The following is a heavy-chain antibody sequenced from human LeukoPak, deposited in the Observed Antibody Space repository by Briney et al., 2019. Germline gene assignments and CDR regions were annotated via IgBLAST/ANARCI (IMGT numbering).Heavy chain of an antibody. Sequence: SETLSLTCTVSGGSISSSSYYWGWIRQPPGKGLEWIGGIYYSGSTYYNPSLKSRVTISVDTSKNQFSLKLSSVTAADTAVYYCAREVVGSSNTDYWGQGTLVTVSS. J-gene: IGHJ4*02. CDR3: AREVVGSSNTDY. CDR1: GGSISSSSYY. V-gene: IGHV4-39*02. D-gene: IGHD3-22*01. CDR2: IYYSGST.